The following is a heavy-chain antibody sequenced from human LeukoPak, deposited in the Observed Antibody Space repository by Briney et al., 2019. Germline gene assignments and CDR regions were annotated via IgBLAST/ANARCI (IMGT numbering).Heavy chain of an antibody. V-gene: IGHV4-4*02. CDR1: GGSISSSNW. D-gene: IGHD6-13*01. CDR2: IYHSGST. CDR3: ARGTGYSSSPQKGAFDI. J-gene: IGHJ3*02. Sequence: SETLSLTCAVSGGSISSSNWWSWVRQPPGKGLEWIGEIYHSGSTNYNPSLKSRVTISVDKSKNQFSLKLSSVTAADTAVYYCARGTGYSSSPQKGAFDIWGQGTMVTVSS.